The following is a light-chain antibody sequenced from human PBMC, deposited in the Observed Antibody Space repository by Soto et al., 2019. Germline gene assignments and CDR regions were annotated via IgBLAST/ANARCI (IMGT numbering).Light chain of an antibody. V-gene: IGKV3-11*01. CDR2: GGS. CDR1: QSVSSN. J-gene: IGKJ1*01. Sequence: EIVLTQSPASLSLSPGERATLSCRASQSVSSNLAWYQQKAGQAPRLLIYGGSKRATGIPARFSGSGSGTDFTLTISGLEPEDFAVYYCQQHNSWPWTFGQGTKVDIK. CDR3: QQHNSWPWT.